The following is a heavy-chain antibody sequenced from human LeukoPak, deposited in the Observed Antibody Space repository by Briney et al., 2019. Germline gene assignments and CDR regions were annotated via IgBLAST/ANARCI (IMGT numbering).Heavy chain of an antibody. CDR2: IYYSGST. D-gene: IGHD3-10*01. V-gene: IGHV4-59*08. Sequence: SETLSLTCTVSGGSISSYYWSWIRQPPGKGLEWIGYIYYSGSTNYNPSLKSRVTISVDTSKNQFSLKLSSVTAADTAVYYCARHGHSYGSGSYGMDVWGQGTTVTVSS. CDR1: GGSISSYY. CDR3: ARHGHSYGSGSYGMDV. J-gene: IGHJ6*02.